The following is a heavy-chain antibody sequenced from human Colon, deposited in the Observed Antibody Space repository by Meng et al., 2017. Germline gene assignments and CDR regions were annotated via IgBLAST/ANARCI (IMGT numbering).Heavy chain of an antibody. V-gene: IGHV1-2*06. D-gene: IGHD3-22*01. J-gene: IGHJ4*02. Sequence: QVQLVQSGAEVKNPGASVKVYCQASGYRFIGYHLHWVRQAPGQGLEWVGRINPNTGGTNYAQKFQGRVTLTSDTSMSIAYMEMSSLISDDTAVYYCARVPFYYDRSGFYLDSWGQGTLVTVSS. CDR2: INPNTGGT. CDR3: ARVPFYYDRSGFYLDS. CDR1: GYRFIGYH.